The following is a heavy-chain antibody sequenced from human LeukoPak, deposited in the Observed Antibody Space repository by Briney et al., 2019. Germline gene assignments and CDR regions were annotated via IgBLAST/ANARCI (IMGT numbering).Heavy chain of an antibody. Sequence: VSVKVSCKVSGYTLTELSMHWVRQAPGKGVEWMGGFDPEDDETTYAQKFQGRVTMTEDTSTDTAYMELSSLRSEDTAVYYCATVSSSGWYIDYWGQGTLVTVSS. CDR1: GYTLTELS. D-gene: IGHD6-19*01. V-gene: IGHV1-24*01. CDR2: FDPEDDET. CDR3: ATVSSSGWYIDY. J-gene: IGHJ4*02.